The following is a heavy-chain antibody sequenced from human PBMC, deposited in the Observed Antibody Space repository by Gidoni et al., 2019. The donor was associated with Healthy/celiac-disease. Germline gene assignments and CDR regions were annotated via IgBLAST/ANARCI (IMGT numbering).Heavy chain of an antibody. CDR1: GYSFTIYW. CDR2: IDPSDFYT. Sequence: EVQLVQSGAAVKKPGESLRISCKGSGYSFTIYWISWVRQMRGKGLEWMGRIDPSDFYTNYSPSFQGHVTISADKSISTAYLQWSSLKASYTAMYYWARRSSQTYNWFDPWGQGTLVTVSS. V-gene: IGHV5-10-1*01. D-gene: IGHD6-13*01. CDR3: ARRSSQTYNWFDP. J-gene: IGHJ5*02.